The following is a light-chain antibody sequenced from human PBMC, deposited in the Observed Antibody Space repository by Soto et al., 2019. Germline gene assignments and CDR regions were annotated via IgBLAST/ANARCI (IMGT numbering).Light chain of an antibody. CDR1: QSLIHSDGSTY. CDR2: EVS. J-gene: IGKJ1*01. Sequence: DVVMTQSPLSLPVTLGQPASISCGSSQSLIHSDGSTYLSWFHQRPGQSPRRLIYEVSDRDSGVPDRFSGRGSGSDFTLKISRVEAEDVGVYYCMQGTHWPWTFGQGTEVEIK. CDR3: MQGTHWPWT. V-gene: IGKV2-30*02.